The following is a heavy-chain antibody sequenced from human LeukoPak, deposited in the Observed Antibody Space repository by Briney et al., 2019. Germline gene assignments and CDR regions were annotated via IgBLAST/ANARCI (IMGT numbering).Heavy chain of an antibody. D-gene: IGHD2-2*01. CDR3: ARDPGDDFVVPGDP. CDR1: GYAFIDYA. Sequence: ASVKVSCKASGYAFIDYAINWVRQAPGQGLEWMGWINTNTGNPTYAQGFTGRFVFSLDTSVSTTYLQISSLKAEDTAVYYCARDPGDDFVVPGDPWGQGALVTVSS. J-gene: IGHJ5*02. V-gene: IGHV7-4-1*02. CDR2: INTNTGNP.